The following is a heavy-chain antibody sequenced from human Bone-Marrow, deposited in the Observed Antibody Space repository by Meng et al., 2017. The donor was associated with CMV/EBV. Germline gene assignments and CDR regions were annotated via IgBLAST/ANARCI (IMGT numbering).Heavy chain of an antibody. CDR2: INHSGST. V-gene: IGHV4-39*07. Sequence: SETLSLTCTVSGGSISSGDYYWSWIRQPPGKGLEWIGEINHSGSTNYNPSLKSRVTISVDTSKNQFSLKLSSVTAADTAVYYCARAAEAAAATLWVNWFDPWGQGTLVTVSS. D-gene: IGHD6-13*01. CDR1: GGSISSGDYY. CDR3: ARAAEAAAATLWVNWFDP. J-gene: IGHJ5*02.